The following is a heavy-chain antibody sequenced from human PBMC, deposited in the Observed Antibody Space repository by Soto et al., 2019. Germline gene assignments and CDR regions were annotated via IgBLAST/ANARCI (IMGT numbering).Heavy chain of an antibody. CDR1: GFTFNNYA. Sequence: GGSLRLSCAASGFTFNNYAMFWFRRAPGEGLQWVSTLSGASGSPYYADSVKGRLAVSRDSSKNTLYLQMDTLRAEDTAVYYCAKGAYDSHRSSTDFWGQGTLVTV. V-gene: IGHV3-23*01. J-gene: IGHJ4*02. D-gene: IGHD3-22*01. CDR2: LSGASGSP. CDR3: AKGAYDSHRSSTDF.